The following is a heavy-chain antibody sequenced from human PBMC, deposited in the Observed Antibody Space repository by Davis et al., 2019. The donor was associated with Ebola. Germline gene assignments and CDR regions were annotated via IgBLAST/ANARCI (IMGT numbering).Heavy chain of an antibody. J-gene: IGHJ4*02. CDR1: GFTFSSYS. V-gene: IGHV3-21*01. CDR2: FSSSSSYI. D-gene: IGHD6-13*01. CDR3: ISSSWYGNFDY. Sequence: GESLKISCAASGFTFSSYSMNWVRQAPGEGLEWVSSFSSSSSYIYYADSVKGRFTISRDNAKNSLYLQMNSLRAEDTAVYYCISSSWYGNFDYWGQGTLVTVSS.